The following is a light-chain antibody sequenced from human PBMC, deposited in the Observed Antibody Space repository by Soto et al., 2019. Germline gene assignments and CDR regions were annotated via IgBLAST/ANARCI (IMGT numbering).Light chain of an antibody. V-gene: IGLV2-14*01. CDR3: SSYTSSRAYV. CDR2: EVS. J-gene: IGLJ1*01. CDR1: SSDVGGYNY. Sequence: QSVLTQPASVSSSPGQAITMSCTGTSSDVGGYNYVSWYQQQSGKAPKLMIHEVSNRPSGVSNRFSGSKSGNTASLTISGLQAEDEADYYCSSYTSSRAYVFGIGTKVTAL.